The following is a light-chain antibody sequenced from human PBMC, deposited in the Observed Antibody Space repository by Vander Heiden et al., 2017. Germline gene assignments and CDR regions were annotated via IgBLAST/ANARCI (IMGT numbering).Light chain of an antibody. Sequence: EIVLTQSPGTLSLSPGERATLSCRASQSVSSSYLAWYQQKPGQAPRLLIYGASSRATGSPDRFSGSGSGTDFTLTSSRLEPEDFAVYYCQQDGSSHTFGGGTKVEIK. V-gene: IGKV3-20*01. CDR2: GAS. CDR1: QSVSSSY. J-gene: IGKJ4*01. CDR3: QQDGSSHT.